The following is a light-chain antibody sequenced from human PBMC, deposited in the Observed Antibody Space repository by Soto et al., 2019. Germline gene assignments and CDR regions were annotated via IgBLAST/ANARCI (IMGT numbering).Light chain of an antibody. Sequence: QSVLTQPASVSGSPGQSITISCTGTSRDVGGYNYVSWYQQHPGTAPKLMIYEATDRPSGVSPRFSGSKSGNTASLTISGLRADDAADYYCSSYTSSSTLVFGTGTKATVL. V-gene: IGLV2-14*01. CDR2: EAT. CDR1: SRDVGGYNY. J-gene: IGLJ1*01. CDR3: SSYTSSSTLV.